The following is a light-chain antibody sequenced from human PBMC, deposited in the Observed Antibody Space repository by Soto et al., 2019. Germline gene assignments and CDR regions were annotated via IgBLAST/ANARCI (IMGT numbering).Light chain of an antibody. V-gene: IGLV2-8*01. CDR2: DVS. J-gene: IGLJ1*01. Sequence: QSALTQSPSASGSPGQSVTVSCTGTSSDIGGYNSVSWYQQHPGKAPKAMIYDVSKRPSGVPDRFSGSKSGNTASLTVSALQAEDEADYYCSSYTDRNNLVFGTGTKV. CDR3: SSYTDRNNLV. CDR1: SSDIGGYNS.